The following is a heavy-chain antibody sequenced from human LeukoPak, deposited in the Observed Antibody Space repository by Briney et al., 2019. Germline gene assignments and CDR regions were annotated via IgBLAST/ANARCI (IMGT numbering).Heavy chain of an antibody. CDR2: IIPIFGTA. D-gene: IGHD2-2*01. Sequence: ASVKVSCKASGGTFISYIINWVRQAPGQGLEWMGGIIPIFGTADYAQKFQGRVTITADESTSTAYMELSSLRSEDTAMYYCARAYSSNWYYFDYWGQGTLVTVSS. CDR3: ARAYSSNWYYFDY. J-gene: IGHJ4*02. V-gene: IGHV1-69*13. CDR1: GGTFISYI.